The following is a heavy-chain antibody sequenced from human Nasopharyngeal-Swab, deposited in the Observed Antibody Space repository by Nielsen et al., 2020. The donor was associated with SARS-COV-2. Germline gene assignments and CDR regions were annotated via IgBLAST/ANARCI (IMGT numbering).Heavy chain of an antibody. Sequence: GESLKISCAASGFTFSRDWMHWVRQPPGKGLVGVSRISPDGRGTSFADSVKGRFTISRDNAKNTLYLQMNSLRVEDTAVYYCARDLVAYIGQALLGHWGQGTLVTVSS. V-gene: IGHV3-74*01. CDR3: ARDLVAYIGQALLGH. CDR2: ISPDGRGT. D-gene: IGHD2-15*01. J-gene: IGHJ4*02. CDR1: GFTFSRDW.